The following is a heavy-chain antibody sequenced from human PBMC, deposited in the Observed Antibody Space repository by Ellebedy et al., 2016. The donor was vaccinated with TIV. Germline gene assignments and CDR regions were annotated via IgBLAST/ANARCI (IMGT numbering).Heavy chain of an antibody. J-gene: IGHJ4*02. V-gene: IGHV1-18*01. CDR3: ARAGLPVGPIDY. Sequence: ASVKVSCKASGYTFTSYGISWVRQAPGQGLEWMGWISTHSGNTNYAQKVQGRVTMTTDTSTSTAYMELRSLRSDDTAVYYCARAGLPVGPIDYWGQGTLVTVSS. D-gene: IGHD2-2*01. CDR2: ISTHSGNT. CDR1: GYTFTSYG.